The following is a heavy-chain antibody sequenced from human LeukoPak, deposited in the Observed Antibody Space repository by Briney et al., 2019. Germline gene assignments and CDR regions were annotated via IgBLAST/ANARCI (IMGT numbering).Heavy chain of an antibody. J-gene: IGHJ4*02. V-gene: IGHV3-66*01. CDR3: AGMTARTYYFEY. CDR1: GFTVSSTY. Sequence: GGSLRLSCAASGFTVSSTYMSWVRQAPGGGPKWVSTIYSGGSTYYADSVKGRFSISRENSKTTMYLQMNSLRVEDTAVYYCAGMTARTYYFEYWGQGNLVTVSS. CDR2: IYSGGST. D-gene: IGHD1-14*01.